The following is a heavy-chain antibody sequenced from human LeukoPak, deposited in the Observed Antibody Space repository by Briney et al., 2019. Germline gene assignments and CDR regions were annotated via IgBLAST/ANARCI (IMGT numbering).Heavy chain of an antibody. V-gene: IGHV3-48*04. D-gene: IGHD6-6*01. CDR3: ARDQGRSSSSKYFDY. J-gene: IGHJ4*02. Sequence: GGSLRLSCAASGFTFSSYSMNWVRQAPGKGLEWVSYISSSSSTIYYADSVKGRFTISRDNAKNSLYLQMNSLRAEDTAVYYCARDQGRSSSSKYFDYWGQGTLVTVSS. CDR1: GFTFSSYS. CDR2: ISSSSSTI.